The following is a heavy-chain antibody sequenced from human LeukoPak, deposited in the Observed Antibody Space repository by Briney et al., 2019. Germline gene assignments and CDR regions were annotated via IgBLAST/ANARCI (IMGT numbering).Heavy chain of an antibody. CDR3: ARFIASPGPDAFDI. V-gene: IGHV3-7*01. J-gene: IGHJ3*02. CDR2: IKQDGIET. Sequence: GGSLRLSCAASGFTFSSHWMSWVRQAPGQRLEWLANIKQDGIETYYLDSVKGRFTISRDSARNSVYLQMNSLRADETAVYFCARFIASPGPDAFDIWGQGTLVTVSS. CDR1: GFTFSSHW. D-gene: IGHD6-13*01.